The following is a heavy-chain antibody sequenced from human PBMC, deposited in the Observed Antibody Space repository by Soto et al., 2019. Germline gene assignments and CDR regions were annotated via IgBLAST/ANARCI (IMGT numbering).Heavy chain of an antibody. CDR3: ASYSSGWKDAFDI. CDR2: IWYDGSNK. Sequence: GGSLRLSCAASGFTFSSYGMHWVRQAPGKGLEWVAVIWYDGSNKYYADSVKGRFTISRDNSKNTLYLQMNSLRAEDTAVYYCASYSSGWKDAFDIWGQGTMVTVS. CDR1: GFTFSSYG. J-gene: IGHJ3*02. D-gene: IGHD6-19*01. V-gene: IGHV3-33*01.